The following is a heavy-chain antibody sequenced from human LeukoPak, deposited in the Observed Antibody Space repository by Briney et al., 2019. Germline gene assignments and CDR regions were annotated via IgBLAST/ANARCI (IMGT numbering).Heavy chain of an antibody. CDR2: IYYSGGT. CDR1: GGSISSYY. J-gene: IGHJ4*02. Sequence: SETLSLTCTVSGGSISSYYWSWIRQPPGKGREWIGYIYYSGGTNYNPSLKSRVTMSVDTSKNQFSLKLSSVTAADTAVYYCARVDYDSSGYSDYWGQGTLVTVSS. CDR3: ARVDYDSSGYSDY. D-gene: IGHD3-22*01. V-gene: IGHV4-59*01.